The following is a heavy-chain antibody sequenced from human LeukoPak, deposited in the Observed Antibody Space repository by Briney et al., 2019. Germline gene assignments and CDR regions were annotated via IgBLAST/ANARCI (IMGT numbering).Heavy chain of an antibody. V-gene: IGHV4-59*01. J-gene: IGHJ4*02. CDR3: ARADYYGSGSYLDY. CDR2: IYYSGST. CDR1: GGSISSYY. Sequence: SETLSLTCTVSGGSISSYYWSWIRQPPGKGLVWIGYIYYSGSTNYNPSLKSRVTISVDTSKNQFSLKLSSVTAADTAVYYCARADYYGSGSYLDYWGQGTLVTVSS. D-gene: IGHD3-10*01.